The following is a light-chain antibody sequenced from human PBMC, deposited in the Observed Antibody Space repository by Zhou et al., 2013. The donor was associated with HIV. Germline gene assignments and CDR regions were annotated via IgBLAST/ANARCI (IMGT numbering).Light chain of an antibody. V-gene: IGKV3-20*01. Sequence: ETLLTQSPGTLSLSPGEGATLSCRASQSVSSSYLAWYQQKPGQAPRLLIYDASIRPTGIPDRFSGSGSGTDFTLTIARLEPEDFAVYYCQQYGSSPWTFGPKGPRWKS. CDR3: QQYGSSPWT. J-gene: IGKJ1*01. CDR1: QSVSSSY. CDR2: DAS.